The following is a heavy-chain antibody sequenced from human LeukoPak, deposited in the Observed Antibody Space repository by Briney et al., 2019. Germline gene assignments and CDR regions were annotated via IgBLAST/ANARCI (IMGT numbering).Heavy chain of an antibody. J-gene: IGHJ4*02. CDR2: INPSGGST. CDR1: GYTFTSYY. V-gene: IGHV1-46*01. CDR3: ARGRRILVGDTNAGDYFDY. D-gene: IGHD1-26*01. Sequence: ASVKVSCKASGYTFTSYYMHWVRQAPGQGLEWMGIINPSGGSTSYAQKFQGRVTMTRDTSISTAYMELSRLKSDDTAVYYCARGRRILVGDTNAGDYFDYWGQGTLVTVSS.